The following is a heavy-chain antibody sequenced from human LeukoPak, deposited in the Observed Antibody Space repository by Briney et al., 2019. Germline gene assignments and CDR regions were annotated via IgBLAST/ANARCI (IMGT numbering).Heavy chain of an antibody. V-gene: IGHV3-23*01. CDR1: GFTFSSYA. D-gene: IGHD3-10*01. CDR2: ISGSGGST. CDR3: AKDRVIFTPLYYFDY. Sequence: GGSLRLSCAASGFTFSSYAMSWVRQAPGKGLERVSAISGSGGSTYYADSVKGRFTISRDNSKNTLYLQMNSLRAEDTAVYYCAKDRVIFTPLYYFDYWGQGTLVTVSS. J-gene: IGHJ4*02.